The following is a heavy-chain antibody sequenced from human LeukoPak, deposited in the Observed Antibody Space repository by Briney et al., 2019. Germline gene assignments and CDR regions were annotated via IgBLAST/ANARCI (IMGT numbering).Heavy chain of an antibody. D-gene: IGHD2-21*01. J-gene: IGHJ6*02. CDR2: VSTSPTTV. CDR1: GFTFSSYT. Sequence: PEGSLRLSCAASGFTFSSYTMNWVRQAPGKGLEWISYVSTSPTTVYYADSVKGRFTISRDNAKNSLFLQMNSLRDDDTAVYYCARDHLWGMDVWGQGTAVTVSS. V-gene: IGHV3-48*02. CDR3: ARDHLWGMDV.